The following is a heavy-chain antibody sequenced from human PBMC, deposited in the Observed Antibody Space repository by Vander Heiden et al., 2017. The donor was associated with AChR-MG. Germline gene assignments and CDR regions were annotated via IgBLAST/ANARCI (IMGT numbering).Heavy chain of an antibody. V-gene: IGHV3-49*05. Sequence: EVQLVESGGGLVKPGRSLRLSCTASGFTFGDYAMGWFRQDPGKGLEWVGFIRSKAYGGTTEYAASVKGRFTISRDDSKSIAYLQMNSLKTEDTAVYYCTRGRRDGSEITGDYWGQGTLVTVSS. CDR3: TRGRRDGSEITGDY. CDR2: IRSKAYGGTT. J-gene: IGHJ4*02. CDR1: GFTFGDYA. D-gene: IGHD3-10*01.